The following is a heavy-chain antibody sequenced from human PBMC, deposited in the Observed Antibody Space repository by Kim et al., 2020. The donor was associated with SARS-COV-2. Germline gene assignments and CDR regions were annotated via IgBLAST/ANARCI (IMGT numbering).Heavy chain of an antibody. V-gene: IGHV1-69*10. CDR3: ADSSWNRAFDL. D-gene: IGHD6-13*01. J-gene: IGHJ5*02. Sequence: SVKVSCQASGGTLGRYSVSWVRQAPGQGLEWMGWVIPFLHKSTYAEKFQDRVTITADRATNTAYMEMRSLRSEDTAVYFCADSSWNRAFDLWGPGTVVTVSS. CDR2: VIPFLHKS. CDR1: GGTLGRYS.